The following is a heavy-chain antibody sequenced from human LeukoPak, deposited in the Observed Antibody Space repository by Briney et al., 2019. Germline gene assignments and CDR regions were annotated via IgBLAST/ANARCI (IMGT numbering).Heavy chain of an antibody. V-gene: IGHV4-4*07. CDR3: ARASAVLWFGEPNLGYYLDY. J-gene: IGHJ4*02. Sequence: SETLSLTCTVSGGSISSYYWSWIRQPAGKGLEWIGRIYTSGSTNYSPSLKSRVTMSVDTSKNQFSLKLSSVTAADTAVYYCARASAVLWFGEPNLGYYLDYWGQGTLVTVSS. CDR1: GGSISSYY. D-gene: IGHD3-10*01. CDR2: IYTSGST.